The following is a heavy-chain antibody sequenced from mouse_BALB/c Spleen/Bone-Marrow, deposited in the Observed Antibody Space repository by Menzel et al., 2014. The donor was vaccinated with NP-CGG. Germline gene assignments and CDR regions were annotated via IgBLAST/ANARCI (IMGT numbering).Heavy chain of an antibody. Sequence: AQLLQSGAELVRPGASVTLSCKASGYTFTDYEMHWVKQTPVHGLEWIGAIDPETGGTAYNQKFKGKATLTADKSSSTAYMELRSLTSEDSAVYYCTRSTMITYFDYWGQGTTLTVST. CDR1: GYTFTDYE. D-gene: IGHD2-4*01. V-gene: IGHV1-15*01. CDR3: TRSTMITYFDY. J-gene: IGHJ2*01. CDR2: IDPETGGT.